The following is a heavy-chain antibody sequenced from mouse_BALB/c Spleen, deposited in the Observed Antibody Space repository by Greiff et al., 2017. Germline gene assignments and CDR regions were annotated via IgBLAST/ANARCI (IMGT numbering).Heavy chain of an antibody. D-gene: IGHD1-1*01. CDR1: GYTFTSYV. V-gene: IGHV1-14*01. CDR2: INPYNDGT. CDR3: ARGGSSYAMDY. Sequence: VQLKQSGPELVKPGASVKMSCKASGYTFTSYVMHWVKQKPGQGLEWIGYINPYNDGTKYNEKFKGKATLTSDKSSRTAYMELSSLTSEDSAVYYCARGGSSYAMDYWGQGTSVTVSS. J-gene: IGHJ4*01.